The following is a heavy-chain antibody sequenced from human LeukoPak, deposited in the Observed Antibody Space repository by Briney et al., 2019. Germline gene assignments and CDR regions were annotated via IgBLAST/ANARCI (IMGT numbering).Heavy chain of an antibody. D-gene: IGHD3-9*01. CDR3: ARVQSDILTGYRDYFDY. J-gene: IGHJ4*02. Sequence: PSETLSLTCTVSGGSISSYYWNWIRQPPGKGLEWIGYIYYSGSTNYNPSLKSRVTISVDTSKNQFSLKLSSVTAADTAVYYCARVQSDILTGYRDYFDYWGQGTLVTVSS. CDR1: GGSISSYY. CDR2: IYYSGST. V-gene: IGHV4-59*01.